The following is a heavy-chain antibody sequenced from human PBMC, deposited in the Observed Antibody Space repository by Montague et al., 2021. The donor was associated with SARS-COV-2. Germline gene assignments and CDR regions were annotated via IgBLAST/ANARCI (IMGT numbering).Heavy chain of an antibody. V-gene: IGHV4-4*02. Sequence: SETLSLTCDVSGGAMSSGQWWSWVRQPPGKGLEWIGEIYQTGYTNYNPSLRGRVTISVDKSRNQFSLKMTSMTAADTAVYYCATNYGSGTLPGWFDPWGQGTLVTVSS. J-gene: IGHJ5*02. CDR1: GGAMSSGQW. CDR3: ATNYGSGTLPGWFDP. D-gene: IGHD3-10*01. CDR2: IYQTGYT.